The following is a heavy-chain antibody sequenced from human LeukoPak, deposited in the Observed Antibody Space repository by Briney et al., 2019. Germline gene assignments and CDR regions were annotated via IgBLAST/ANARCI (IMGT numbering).Heavy chain of an antibody. CDR1: GFTFSSYA. CDR2: ISYDGSNK. Sequence: PGRSLRLSCAASGFTFSSYAMHWVRQAPGKGLEWVAVISYDGSNKYYADSVKGRFTISRDNSENTLYLQMNSLRAEDTAVYYCARDLGYGDTYGMDVWGQGTTVTVSS. CDR3: ARDLGYGDTYGMDV. J-gene: IGHJ6*02. D-gene: IGHD4-17*01. V-gene: IGHV3-30-3*01.